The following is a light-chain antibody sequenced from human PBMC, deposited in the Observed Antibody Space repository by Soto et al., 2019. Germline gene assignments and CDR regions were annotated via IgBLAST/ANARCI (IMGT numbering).Light chain of an antibody. V-gene: IGKV1-39*01. J-gene: IGKJ5*01. Sequence: DIQLTQSPSFLSASVGDRVTITCRASQGISTYLAWYQQKPGKAPQILIYDASKLEPGVPSRLSGGGSGTDFTLTITSLQPEDFATYYCQQSYGTPITFGQGTRLEIK. CDR2: DAS. CDR1: QGISTY. CDR3: QQSYGTPIT.